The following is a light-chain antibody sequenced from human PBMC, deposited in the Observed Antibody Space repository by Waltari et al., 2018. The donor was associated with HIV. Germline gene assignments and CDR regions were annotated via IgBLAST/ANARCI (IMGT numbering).Light chain of an antibody. CDR2: GAS. Sequence: EIVLTQSTGTLSSSPGERATLSCRASQSVRSRSLAWYQQRPGPAPRLLISGASSRATGIPDRFSGSGSGTDFSLTISRLEPEDFAVYYCQQYATSPRTFGQGTKVEIK. V-gene: IGKV3-20*01. J-gene: IGKJ1*01. CDR1: QSVRSRS. CDR3: QQYATSPRT.